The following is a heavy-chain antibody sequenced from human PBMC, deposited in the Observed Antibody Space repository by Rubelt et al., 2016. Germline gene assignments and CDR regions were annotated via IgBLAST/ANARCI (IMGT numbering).Heavy chain of an antibody. CDR2: RT. D-gene: IGHD3-22*01. CDR3: AKCSSLYYGRAYNWFDS. Sequence: RTYYADSVKGRFTISRDTSKNLLFLQMNSLRAEDTAVSSCAKCSSLYYGRAYNWFDSWGQGTLVTVSS. V-gene: IGHV3-23*01. J-gene: IGHJ5*01.